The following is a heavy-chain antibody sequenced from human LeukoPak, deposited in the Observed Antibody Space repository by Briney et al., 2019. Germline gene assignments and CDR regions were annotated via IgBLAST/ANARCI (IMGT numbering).Heavy chain of an antibody. CDR3: ASYYASGSYYFDY. Sequence: SETLSLTCTVSGGSISSISYSWGWIRQSPGKGLEWIGSIYYSGDTYSNPSLKSRVTISVDTSKNQFSLKLGSVTAADTAVYYCASYYASGSYYFDYWGQGTLVTVSS. D-gene: IGHD3-10*01. CDR1: GGSISSISYS. CDR2: IYYSGDT. J-gene: IGHJ4*02. V-gene: IGHV4-39*01.